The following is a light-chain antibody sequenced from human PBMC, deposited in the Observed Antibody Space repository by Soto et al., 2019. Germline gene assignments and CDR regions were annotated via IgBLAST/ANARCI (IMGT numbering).Light chain of an antibody. V-gene: IGKV3-15*01. Sequence: IVMTQSPATLSVSPGERATLSCRASQSVSSNLAWYQQKPGQAPRLLIYGASTRATGIPARFSGSGSGTEFTLTISSLQPDDFATYYCQQYNNWPRTFGQGTKVDIK. CDR1: QSVSSN. CDR2: GAS. CDR3: QQYNNWPRT. J-gene: IGKJ1*01.